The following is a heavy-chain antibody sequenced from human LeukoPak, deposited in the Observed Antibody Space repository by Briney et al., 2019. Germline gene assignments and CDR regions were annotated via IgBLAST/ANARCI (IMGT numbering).Heavy chain of an antibody. CDR3: ARDVPIAVAGTYYYYGMDV. J-gene: IGHJ6*04. CDR2: IKQDGSEK. V-gene: IGHV3-7*03. Sequence: GGSLRLSCAASGFTFSSYWMSWVRQAPGKGLEWVANIKQDGSEKYYVDSVKGRFTISRDNAKNSLYLQMNSLRAEDTAVYYCARDVPIAVAGTYYYYGMDVWGKGTTVTVSS. D-gene: IGHD6-19*01. CDR1: GFTFSSYW.